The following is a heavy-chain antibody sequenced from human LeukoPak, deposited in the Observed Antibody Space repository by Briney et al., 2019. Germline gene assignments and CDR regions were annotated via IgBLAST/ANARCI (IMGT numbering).Heavy chain of an antibody. CDR2: IYATGTT. V-gene: IGHV4-4*07. CDR3: ARASTIFGHFAY. J-gene: IGHJ4*02. Sequence: PSETLSLTCIVSGYSICSGYYWGWTRRPAGKGLEWIGRIYATGTTNYNPSLKSPVTLSLHTSKNQFSLRLSSVTAADTAVYYCARASTIFGHFAYWGRGTLVTVSS. D-gene: IGHD3-3*01. CDR1: GYSICSGYY.